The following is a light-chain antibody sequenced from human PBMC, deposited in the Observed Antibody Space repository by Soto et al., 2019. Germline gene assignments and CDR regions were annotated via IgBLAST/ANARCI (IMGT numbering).Light chain of an antibody. CDR1: QSISDNY. J-gene: IGKJ1*01. V-gene: IGKV3-20*01. CDR2: DAS. Sequence: EIVLTHSPGTLSLSPGERATLSCRASQSISDNYLAWYQQKLGQAPRLVIYDASSRATGIPDRFSGSGSGTDFTLTISRLEPEDFAVYYCQQYTRSPLTFGQGTKVEIK. CDR3: QQYTRSPLT.